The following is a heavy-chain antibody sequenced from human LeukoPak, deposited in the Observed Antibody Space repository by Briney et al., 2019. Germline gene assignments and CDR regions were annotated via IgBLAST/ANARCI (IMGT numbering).Heavy chain of an antibody. D-gene: IGHD6-19*01. CDR1: GFTFSSYS. Sequence: GGSLRLSCAVSGFTFSSYSIDWVRQAPGKGLEWVSYISSSISYMYYADSVKGRFTISRDNDKNSVYLQMNSLRDEDTAVYYCARVYRSGYSVDDWGQGTLVTVSS. V-gene: IGHV3-48*02. CDR3: ARVYRSGYSVDD. CDR2: ISSSISYM. J-gene: IGHJ4*02.